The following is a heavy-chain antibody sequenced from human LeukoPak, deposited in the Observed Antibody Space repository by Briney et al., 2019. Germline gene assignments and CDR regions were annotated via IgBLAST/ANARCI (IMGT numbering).Heavy chain of an antibody. J-gene: IGHJ3*02. D-gene: IGHD1-26*01. Sequence: SETLSLTCAVYGGSFGGYYWSWIRQPPGKGLEWIGEINHSGSTNYNPSLKSRVTISVDTSKNQFSLKLSSVTAADTAVYYCARPIVGATTDAFDIWGQGTMVTVSS. CDR3: ARPIVGATTDAFDI. CDR1: GGSFGGYY. CDR2: INHSGST. V-gene: IGHV4-34*01.